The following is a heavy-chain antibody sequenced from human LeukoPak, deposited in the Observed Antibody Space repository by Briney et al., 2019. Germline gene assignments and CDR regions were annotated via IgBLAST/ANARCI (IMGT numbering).Heavy chain of an antibody. CDR2: INPNDAGT. D-gene: IGHD1-1*01. CDR3: ARDFGTAYYFDY. V-gene: IGHV1-46*01. J-gene: IGHJ4*02. Sequence: ASVKDSCKASGYTFSSYHMHWVGQAPGQGLEWMGAINPNDAGTNYAQKFQGRVTMTSDTSTSTVYMELSSLRSEDTAVYYCARDFGTAYYFDYWGQGTLVTVSS. CDR1: GYTFSSYH.